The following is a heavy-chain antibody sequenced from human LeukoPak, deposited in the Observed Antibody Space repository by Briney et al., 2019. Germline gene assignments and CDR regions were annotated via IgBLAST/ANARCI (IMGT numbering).Heavy chain of an antibody. CDR3: ARDPGAYGD. V-gene: IGHV3-48*04. J-gene: IGHJ4*02. Sequence: GGSLRLSCAGSGFIFSSYSMNWVRQAPGKGLEWVSYISSSGSTIYYADSVKGRFTISRGNAKNSLYLQMNSLRAEDTAVYYCARDPGAYGDWGQGTLVTVSS. D-gene: IGHD4-17*01. CDR2: ISSSGSTI. CDR1: GFIFSSYS.